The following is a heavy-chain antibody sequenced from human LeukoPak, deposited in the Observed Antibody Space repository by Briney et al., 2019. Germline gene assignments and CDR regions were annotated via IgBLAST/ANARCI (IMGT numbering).Heavy chain of an antibody. D-gene: IGHD3-3*01. CDR3: AREVHRDFWSGYYKGRSYYYYLDV. CDR2: INHSGST. CDR1: GGSFSGYY. Sequence: PSETLSLTCAVYGGSFSGYYWSWIRQPPGKGLEWIGEINHSGSTNYNPSLKSRVTISVDTSKNQFSLKLSSVTAADTAVYYCAREVHRDFWSGYYKGRSYYYYLDVWGKGTTVTVSS. V-gene: IGHV4-34*01. J-gene: IGHJ6*03.